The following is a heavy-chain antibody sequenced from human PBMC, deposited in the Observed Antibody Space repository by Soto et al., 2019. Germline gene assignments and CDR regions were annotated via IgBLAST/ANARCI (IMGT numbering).Heavy chain of an antibody. CDR2: IYYSGST. J-gene: IGHJ4*02. Sequence: QVQLQESGPGLVKPSQTLSLTCTVSGGSISSGGYYWSWIRQHPGKGLEWIGYIYYSGSTYYNPSLKSRVTISVDPSKNQFALKLRSVTAADTAVYYCARDGRITGFDYWGQGTLVTVSS. CDR1: GGSISSGGYY. V-gene: IGHV4-31*03. CDR3: ARDGRITGFDY. D-gene: IGHD3-16*01.